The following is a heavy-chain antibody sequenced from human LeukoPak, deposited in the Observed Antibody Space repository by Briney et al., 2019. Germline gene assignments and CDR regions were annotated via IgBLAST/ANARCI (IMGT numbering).Heavy chain of an antibody. V-gene: IGHV3-33*06. D-gene: IGHD3-3*01. Sequence: GGSLRLSCAASGFTFSSYSMNWVRQAPGKGLEWVAVIWYDGSNKYYADSVKGRFTISRDNSKNTMYLQMNSLRAEDTAVYYCAKGREDFGVVIPFDYWGQGTLVTVSS. CDR3: AKGREDFGVVIPFDY. CDR2: IWYDGSNK. CDR1: GFTFSSYS. J-gene: IGHJ4*02.